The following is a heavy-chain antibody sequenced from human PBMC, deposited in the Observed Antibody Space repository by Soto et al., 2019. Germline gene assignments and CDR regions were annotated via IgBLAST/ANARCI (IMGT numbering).Heavy chain of an antibody. CDR1: GFTFSSYA. Sequence: GGSLRLSCAVSGFTFSSYAMSWVRQAPGEGLEWVSAISGSGSGGSTYYADSVKGRFTISRDNSKNTLYLQMNSLRVGDTAIYYCAKDPTGDYVGAFEMWGQGTMVTVSS. D-gene: IGHD4-17*01. CDR3: AKDPTGDYVGAFEM. CDR2: ISGSGSGGST. V-gene: IGHV3-23*01. J-gene: IGHJ3*02.